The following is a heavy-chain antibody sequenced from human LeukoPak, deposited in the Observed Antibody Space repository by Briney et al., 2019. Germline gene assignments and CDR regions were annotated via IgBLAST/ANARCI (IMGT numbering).Heavy chain of an antibody. CDR2: IYSGGST. CDR1: GFTVSSNY. V-gene: IGHV3-53*05. CDR3: AKADIVATITDDAFDI. J-gene: IGHJ3*02. Sequence: GGSLRLSCAASGFTVSSNYMSWVRQAPGKGLEWVSVIYSGGSTYYADSVKGRFTISRDNAKNSLYLQMNSLRAEDTALYYCAKADIVATITDDAFDIWGQGTMVTVSS. D-gene: IGHD5-12*01.